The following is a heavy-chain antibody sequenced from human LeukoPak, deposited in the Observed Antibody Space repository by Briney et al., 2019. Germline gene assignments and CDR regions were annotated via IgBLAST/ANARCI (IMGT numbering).Heavy chain of an antibody. J-gene: IGHJ3*02. CDR3: ARVRPVLPNRAFDI. D-gene: IGHD3-10*01. V-gene: IGHV3-74*01. CDR2: INSDGSNT. Sequence: GGSLRLSCAASGFTFSFYWMHWVRQAPGKGLVWVSRINSDGSNTNYADSVKGRFTISRDNAKNTLYLQMNSLRAEDTAVYYCARVRPVLPNRAFDIWGQGTMVTVSS. CDR1: GFTFSFYW.